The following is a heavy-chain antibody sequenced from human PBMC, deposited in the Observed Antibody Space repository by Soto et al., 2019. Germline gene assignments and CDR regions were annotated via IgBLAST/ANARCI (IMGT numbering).Heavy chain of an antibody. CDR2: INSDNGNT. D-gene: IGHD5-12*01. CDR3: ARSPEWLPPEWFDP. CDR1: GYTFSNSG. J-gene: IGHJ5*02. V-gene: IGHV1-18*01. Sequence: ASVKVSCKASGYTFSNSGISWVRQAPGQGLEWLGWINSDNGNTNYAQHLQGRVTLTTDTSTSTAYMDLRSLRSDDTTVYYCARSPEWLPPEWFDPWGQGTLVTVSS.